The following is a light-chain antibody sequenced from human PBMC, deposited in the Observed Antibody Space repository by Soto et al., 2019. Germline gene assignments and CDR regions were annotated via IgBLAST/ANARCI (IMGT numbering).Light chain of an antibody. J-gene: IGKJ4*01. V-gene: IGKV3-11*01. CDR2: AAS. CDR3: QQHADWPLT. CDR1: RSVGNN. Sequence: EIVLTQSPATLSLSPGERATLSCRASRSVGNNVAWYQKKPGQAPGLLIYAASTRATGIPARFRGSGSGTDFTLTISSLKPEDFAVYYCQQHADWPLTFGGGTKVEIK.